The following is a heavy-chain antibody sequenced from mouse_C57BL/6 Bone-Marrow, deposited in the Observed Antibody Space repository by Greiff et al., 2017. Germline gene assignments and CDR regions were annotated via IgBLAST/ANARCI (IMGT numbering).Heavy chain of an antibody. CDR3: TVTTVVGGY. CDR2: IRTNANNHAT. CDR1: GFTFRDAW. V-gene: IGHV6-6*01. D-gene: IGHD1-1*01. J-gene: IGHJ2*01. Sequence: DVMLVQSGGGLVQPGGSMKLSCAASGFTFRDAWMDWVRQSPEKGLEWVAEIRTNANNHATYYDVSVKGRFTISRDDSKSSVYLQMNSLRAEDTDIYYCTVTTVVGGYWGQGTTLTVSS.